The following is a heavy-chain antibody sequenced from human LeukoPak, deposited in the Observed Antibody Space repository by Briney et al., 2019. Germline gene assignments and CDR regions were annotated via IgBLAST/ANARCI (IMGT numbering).Heavy chain of an antibody. CDR1: GFTFSDYY. CDR2: ISSSGSTI. D-gene: IGHD2-15*01. Sequence: GGSLRLSCVASGFTFSDYYMSWIRQAPGKGLEWVSYISSSGSTIYYADSVKGRFTISRDNAKNSLYLQMNSLRAEDTAVYYCARRDCSGGSCYQAGNYWGQGTLVTVSS. V-gene: IGHV3-11*01. J-gene: IGHJ4*02. CDR3: ARRDCSGGSCYQAGNY.